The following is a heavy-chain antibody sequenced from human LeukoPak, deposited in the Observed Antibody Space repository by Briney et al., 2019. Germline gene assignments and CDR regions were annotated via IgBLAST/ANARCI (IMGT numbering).Heavy chain of an antibody. CDR3: ARGPDYGSGAY. CDR1: GFTFSSYS. Sequence: PGGSLRLSCAASGFTFSSYSMNWVRQAPGKGLEGVSYISSSSSTIYYADSVKGRFTISRDNAKNSLYLQMNRLRAEDTAVYYCARGPDYGSGAYWGQGTLVTVSS. V-gene: IGHV3-48*01. CDR2: ISSSSSTI. D-gene: IGHD3-10*01. J-gene: IGHJ4*02.